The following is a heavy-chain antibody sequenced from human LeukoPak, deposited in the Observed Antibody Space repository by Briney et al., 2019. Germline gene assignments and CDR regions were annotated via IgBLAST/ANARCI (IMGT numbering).Heavy chain of an antibody. Sequence: PGRSLRLSCAASGFTFSSYGMHWVRQAPGKGLEWVAVIWYDGSNKYYADSVKGRFTISRDNSKNTLYLQMNSLRAEDTAVYYCARGLRKYYYDSSGYYSRGGYFDYWGQGILVTVSS. D-gene: IGHD3-22*01. J-gene: IGHJ4*02. CDR3: ARGLRKYYYDSSGYYSRGGYFDY. CDR1: GFTFSSYG. V-gene: IGHV3-33*01. CDR2: IWYDGSNK.